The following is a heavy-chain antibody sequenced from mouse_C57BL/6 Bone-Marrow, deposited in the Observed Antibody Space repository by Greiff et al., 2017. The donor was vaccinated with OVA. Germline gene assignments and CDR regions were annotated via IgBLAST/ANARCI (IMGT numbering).Heavy chain of an antibody. J-gene: IGHJ1*03. CDR2: IRNFAYSI. CDR3: GRQGGYEGYWYFDV. V-gene: IGHV5-15*01. D-gene: IGHD2-2*01. Sequence: DVKLVQSGGGLVQPGASLKLSCAASGFTFSDYGMAWVRQAPRKGLEWVAFIRNFAYSIYYADTVTGRSTISRENDTNTLYLEMRSRVSEDTAMEYGGRQGGYEGYWYFDVWGTGTTVTVSS. CDR1: GFTFSDYG.